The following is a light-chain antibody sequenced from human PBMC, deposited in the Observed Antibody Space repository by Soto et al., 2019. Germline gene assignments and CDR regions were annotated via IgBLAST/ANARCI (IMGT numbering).Light chain of an antibody. Sequence: EIVMTQSPATLSVSPGERATLSCRASQSVSSNLAWYQQKPGQAPRLLIYGASTRATGVAARFSGSGSGTEFTLTINSLQSDDSAVYYCQHYNNWPPWTFCQGTKVEIK. CDR3: QHYNNWPPWT. J-gene: IGKJ1*01. V-gene: IGKV3-15*01. CDR1: QSVSSN. CDR2: GAS.